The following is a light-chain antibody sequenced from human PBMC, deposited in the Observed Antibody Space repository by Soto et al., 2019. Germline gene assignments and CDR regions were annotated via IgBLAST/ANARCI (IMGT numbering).Light chain of an antibody. J-gene: IGLJ1*01. Sequence: QSALTQPASVSGSPGQSITISCTGTSSDIGTYNYVSWYQQHPGKAPKLMIYEVSNRPSGVSNRFSGSKSGNTASLTISGLQAEDEADYYCGSYTSTSTRVFGNGTKVTVL. CDR3: GSYTSTSTRV. V-gene: IGLV2-14*01. CDR1: SSDIGTYNY. CDR2: EVS.